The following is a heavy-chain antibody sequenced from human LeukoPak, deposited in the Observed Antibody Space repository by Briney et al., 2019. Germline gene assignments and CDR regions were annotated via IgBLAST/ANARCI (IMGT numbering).Heavy chain of an antibody. J-gene: IGHJ3*02. CDR2: IRSKANSYAT. CDR3: TTDSPDYGDYAGDVGDI. V-gene: IGHV3-73*01. CDR1: GFTFSGSA. D-gene: IGHD4-17*01. Sequence: GGSLRLSCAASGFTFSGSAMHWVRQASGKGLEWVGRIRSKANSYATAYAASVKGSFTISRDDSKNTLYLQMNSLKTEDTAVYYCTTDSPDYGDYAGDVGDIWGQGTMVTVSS.